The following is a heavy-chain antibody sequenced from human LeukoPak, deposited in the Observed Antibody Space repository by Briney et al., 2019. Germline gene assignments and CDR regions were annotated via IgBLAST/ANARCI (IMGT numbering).Heavy chain of an antibody. V-gene: IGHV3-15*01. CDR3: TTGGSGSYYNRDY. CDR2: IKSKADGGTT. J-gene: IGHJ4*02. D-gene: IGHD3-10*01. CDR1: GFTFSSYA. Sequence: GGSLRLSCAASGFTFSSYAMSWVRQAPGKGLEWVGRIKSKADGGTTDYAAPVKGRFTISRDDSKNTLYMQMNSLKTEDTAVYYCTTGGSGSYYNRDYWGQGTLVTVS.